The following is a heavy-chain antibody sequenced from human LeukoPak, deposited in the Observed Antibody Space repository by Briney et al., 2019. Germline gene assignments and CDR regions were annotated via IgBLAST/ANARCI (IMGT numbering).Heavy chain of an antibody. CDR3: ASSASGYYKGNGY. V-gene: IGHV4-34*01. Sequence: SETLSLTCAVYGGSFSGYYWCWIRQPPGKGLEWIGEINHSGSTNYNPSLKSRVTISVDTSKNQFSLKLSSVTAADTAVYYCASSASGYYKGNGYWGQGTLVTVSS. CDR1: GGSFSGYY. J-gene: IGHJ4*02. D-gene: IGHD3-3*01. CDR2: INHSGST.